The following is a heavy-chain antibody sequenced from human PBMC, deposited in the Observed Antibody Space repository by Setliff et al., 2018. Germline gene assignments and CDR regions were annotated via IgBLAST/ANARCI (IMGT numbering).Heavy chain of an antibody. D-gene: IGHD2-2*01. CDR2: VNPGGLTS. CDR1: GYSFTSHY. Sequence: GASVKVSCKPSGYSFTSHYMHWVRQAPGQGLEWMGIVNPGGLTSSSTQKFEGRVTMTRDTSTSTVYMELNSLTSDDTAVYYCARLVRYCTRTSCQRASGGEYWGQGTLVTVSS. V-gene: IGHV1-46*01. J-gene: IGHJ4*02. CDR3: ARLVRYCTRTSCQRASGGEY.